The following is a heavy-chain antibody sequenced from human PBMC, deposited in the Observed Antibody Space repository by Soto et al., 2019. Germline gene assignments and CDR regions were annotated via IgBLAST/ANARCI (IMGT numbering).Heavy chain of an antibody. J-gene: IGHJ2*01. CDR1: GFTFSSYA. Sequence: PGGSLRLSCAASGFTFSSYAMSWVRQAPGKGLEWVSGISGSGGSTYYADSVKGRFTISRDNSKNTLYLQVSSLRAEDTAVYYCAKAPGYCGGGSCYWYIDLWGRGTLVTVSS. V-gene: IGHV3-23*01. D-gene: IGHD2-15*01. CDR3: AKAPGYCGGGSCYWYIDL. CDR2: ISGSGGST.